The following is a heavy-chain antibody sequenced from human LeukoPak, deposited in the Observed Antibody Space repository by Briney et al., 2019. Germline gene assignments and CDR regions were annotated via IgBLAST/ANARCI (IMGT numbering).Heavy chain of an antibody. CDR2: LSGSGGST. Sequence: PGGSLRLSCAASGFTFSNAWMSWVRQAPGKGLEWVSALSGSGGSTFYADSVKGRFTISRDNSNSTLYLQMNSLRAEDTAVYYCAKGRTPDYWGQGTLVTVSS. CDR1: GFTFSNAW. CDR3: AKGRTPDY. D-gene: IGHD2-15*01. V-gene: IGHV3-23*01. J-gene: IGHJ4*02.